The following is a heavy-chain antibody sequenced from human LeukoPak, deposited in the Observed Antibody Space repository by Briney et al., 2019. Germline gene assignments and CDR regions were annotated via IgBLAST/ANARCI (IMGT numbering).Heavy chain of an antibody. V-gene: IGHV3-33*06. CDR3: AKVYSSLPNFDY. CDR1: GFTFSSYG. J-gene: IGHJ4*02. D-gene: IGHD6-19*01. Sequence: GGSLRLSCAASGFTFSSYGMHWVRQAPGKGLEWVAVIWSDGSNKYYADSVKGRFTISRGNSKNTLYLQMNSLRAEDTAVYYCAKVYSSLPNFDYWGQGTLVTVSS. CDR2: IWSDGSNK.